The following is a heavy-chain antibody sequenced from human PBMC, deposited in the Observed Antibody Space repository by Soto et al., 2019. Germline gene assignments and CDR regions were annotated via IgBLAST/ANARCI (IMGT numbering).Heavy chain of an antibody. V-gene: IGHV4-39*01. CDR1: GGSMSSSSYY. CDR3: ARQRVSNWFDP. CDR2: IYYSGST. Sequence: QLQLQESGPGLVKPSETLSLTCTVSGGSMSSSSYYWGWIRQAPGKGLEWIGSIYYSGSTYYNPSLKSRVTISVDTSKNQFSLKLSSVTAADTAVYYCARQRVSNWFDPWGQGTLVTVSS. J-gene: IGHJ5*02.